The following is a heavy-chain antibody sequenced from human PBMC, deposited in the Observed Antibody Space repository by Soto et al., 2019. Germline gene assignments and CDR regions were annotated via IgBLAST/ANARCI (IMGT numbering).Heavy chain of an antibody. V-gene: IGHV3-7*05. CDR3: AGGSGWISDT. CDR2: IKDDGGDE. Sequence: EVQLVESGGGLVQPGGSLRLSCAASGFTFSPYWMSWVRQAPGKGLEWVAIIKDDGGDELYLAAVRGRYTISRDNAKKSLYLAMDSLRVEDTAVYYCAGGSGWISDTWGQGTLVTVSS. J-gene: IGHJ5*02. D-gene: IGHD6-19*01. CDR1: GFTFSPYW.